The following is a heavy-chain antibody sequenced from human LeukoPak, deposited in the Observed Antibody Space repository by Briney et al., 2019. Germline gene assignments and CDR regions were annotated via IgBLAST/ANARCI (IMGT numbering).Heavy chain of an antibody. Sequence: ASVKVSCKASGYTFTGYYMHWVRQAPGQGLEWMGWINPNSGGTNYAQKFQGRVTMTRDTSISTAYMELSRLRSDDTAVYYCASVADYYGSGSYKYQYYFDYWGQGTLVTVSS. CDR3: ASVADYYGSGSYKYQYYFDY. CDR2: INPNSGGT. V-gene: IGHV1-2*02. CDR1: GYTFTGYY. D-gene: IGHD3-10*01. J-gene: IGHJ4*02.